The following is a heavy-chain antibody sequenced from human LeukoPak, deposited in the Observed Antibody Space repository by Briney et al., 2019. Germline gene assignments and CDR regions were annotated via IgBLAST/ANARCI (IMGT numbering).Heavy chain of an antibody. CDR3: ARAVYDSSGYYYVPLGN. CDR2: INPNSGGT. D-gene: IGHD3-22*01. CDR1: GYTFTGYY. Sequence: ASVKVSCKASGYTFTGYYMHWVRQAPGQGLEWMGWINPNSGGTNYAQKFQGRVTMTRDTSISTAYMELSRLRSDDTAVYYCARAVYDSSGYYYVPLGNWGQGTLVTVSS. V-gene: IGHV1-2*02. J-gene: IGHJ4*02.